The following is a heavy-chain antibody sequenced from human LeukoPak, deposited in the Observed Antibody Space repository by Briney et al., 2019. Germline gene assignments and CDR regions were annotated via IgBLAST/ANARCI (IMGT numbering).Heavy chain of an antibody. D-gene: IGHD3-10*01. CDR1: GYSFTSYW. Sequence: GESLQISCKGSGYSFTSYWIGWVRQMPGKGLEWMGIIYPGDSDTRYSPSFQGQVTISADKSISTAYLQWSSLKASDTAMYYCARHVPTYYYGSGSYPFDYWGQGTLVTVSS. CDR3: ARHVPTYYYGSGSYPFDY. J-gene: IGHJ4*02. V-gene: IGHV5-51*01. CDR2: IYPGDSDT.